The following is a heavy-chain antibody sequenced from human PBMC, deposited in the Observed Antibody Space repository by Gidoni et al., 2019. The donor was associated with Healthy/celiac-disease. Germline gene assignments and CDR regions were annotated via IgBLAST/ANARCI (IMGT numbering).Heavy chain of an antibody. CDR1: GGSISSSRYY. J-gene: IGHJ4*02. Sequence: QLQLQASGPGLVKPSETLAITCTVPGGSISSSRYYWGWIRQPPGKGLEWIGSIYYGGSTYYNPSLKSRVTISVDTSKHQFSLKLSSVTAADTAVYYCARRGYGDYVIHIDYWGQGTLVTVSS. CDR2: IYYGGST. V-gene: IGHV4-39*01. D-gene: IGHD4-17*01. CDR3: ARRGYGDYVIHIDY.